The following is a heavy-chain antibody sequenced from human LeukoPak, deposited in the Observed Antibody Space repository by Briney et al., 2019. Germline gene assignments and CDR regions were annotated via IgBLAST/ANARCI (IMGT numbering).Heavy chain of an antibody. J-gene: IGHJ3*02. CDR1: GYTFTGYY. V-gene: IGHV1-2*02. CDR2: INPNSGGT. Sequence: ASVKVSCTASGYTFTGYYMHWVRQAPGQGLEWMGWINPNSGGTNYAQKFQGRVTMTRDTSISTAYMELSRLRSDDTAVYYCARDCSSTSCYGSSAFDIWGQGTMVTVSS. D-gene: IGHD2-2*01. CDR3: ARDCSSTSCYGSSAFDI.